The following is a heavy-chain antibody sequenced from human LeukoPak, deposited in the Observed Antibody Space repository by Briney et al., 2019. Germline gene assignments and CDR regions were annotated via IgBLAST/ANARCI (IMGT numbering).Heavy chain of an antibody. Sequence: SETLSLTCAVSGYSISSGYYWGWIRQPPGKGLEWIGSIYYSGSTYYNPSLKSRVTISVDTSKNQFSLKLSSVTAADTAVYYCASQIVGATNYWGQGTLVTVSS. CDR1: GYSISSGYY. D-gene: IGHD1-26*01. J-gene: IGHJ4*02. CDR3: ASQIVGATNY. V-gene: IGHV4-38-2*01. CDR2: IYYSGST.